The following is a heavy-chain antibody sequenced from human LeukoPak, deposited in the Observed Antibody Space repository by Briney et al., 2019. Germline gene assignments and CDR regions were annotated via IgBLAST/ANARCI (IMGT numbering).Heavy chain of an antibody. CDR2: IYYSGST. CDR1: GGSISSGDYY. J-gene: IGHJ4*02. Sequence: PSETLSLTCTVSGGSISSGDYYWSWIRQPPGRGLEWFGYIYYSGSTYYNPSLKSRVTISVDTSKNQFSLKLSSVTAADTAVYYCARDRDDSSGYSGFDYWGQGTLVTVSS. CDR3: ARDRDDSSGYSGFDY. V-gene: IGHV4-30-4*01. D-gene: IGHD3-22*01.